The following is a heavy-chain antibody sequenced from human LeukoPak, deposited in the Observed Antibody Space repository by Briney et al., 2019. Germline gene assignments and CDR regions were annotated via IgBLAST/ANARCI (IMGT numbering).Heavy chain of an antibody. D-gene: IGHD3-16*02. CDR1: GFTFSSYS. J-gene: IGHJ4*02. CDR3: ARDYDYVWGSCRYTEFDY. V-gene: IGHV3-21*01. Sequence: PGGSLRLSCAASGFTFSSYSMNWVRQAPGKGLEWVSSISSSSSYIYYADSVKGRFTISRDNAKNSLYLQMNSLRAEDTAVYYCARDYDYVWGSCRYTEFDYWGQGTLVTVSS. CDR2: ISSSSSYI.